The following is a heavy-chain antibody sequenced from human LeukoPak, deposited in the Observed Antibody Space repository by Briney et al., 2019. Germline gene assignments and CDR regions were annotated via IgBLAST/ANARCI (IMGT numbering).Heavy chain of an antibody. D-gene: IGHD3-22*01. CDR2: INPNSGGT. V-gene: IGHV1-2*02. CDR1: GYTFTGFY. J-gene: IGHJ3*02. CDR3: ARVIYYYDSSGHSGAFDI. Sequence: ASVKVSCKASGYTFTGFYMHWVRQAPGQGLEWMGWINPNSGGTNYAQKFQGRVTMTRDTSISTAYMELSRLRSDDTAVYYCARVIYYYDSSGHSGAFDIWGQGTMVTVSS.